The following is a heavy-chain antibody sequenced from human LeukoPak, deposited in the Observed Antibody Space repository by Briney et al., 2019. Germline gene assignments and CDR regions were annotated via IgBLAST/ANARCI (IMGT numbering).Heavy chain of an antibody. CDR3: ARERYNSTGYVDS. CDR1: GGSFGRYY. J-gene: IGHJ4*02. D-gene: IGHD3-22*01. V-gene: IGHV4-34*01. CDR2: ISHTGDT. Sequence: PSETLSLTCAVYGGSFGRYYYNWIRQSPGKGLEWIGEISHTGDTNYSPSLMSRVTISIDTSKSQFSLNLSSVTAADTAVYFCARERYNSTGYVDSWGQGTLVTVSS.